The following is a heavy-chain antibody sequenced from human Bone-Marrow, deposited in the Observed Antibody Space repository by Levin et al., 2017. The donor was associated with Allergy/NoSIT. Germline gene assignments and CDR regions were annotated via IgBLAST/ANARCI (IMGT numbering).Heavy chain of an antibody. CDR2: ISYDGSNK. CDR3: AKDRDEGGCDY. J-gene: IGHJ4*02. V-gene: IGHV3-30*18. Sequence: GESLKISCAASGFTFSSYGMHWVRQAPGKGLEWVAVISYDGSNKYYADSVKGRFTISRDNSKNTLYLQMNSLRAEDTAVYYCAKDRDEGGCDYWGQGTLVTVSS. D-gene: IGHD2-15*01. CDR1: GFTFSSYG.